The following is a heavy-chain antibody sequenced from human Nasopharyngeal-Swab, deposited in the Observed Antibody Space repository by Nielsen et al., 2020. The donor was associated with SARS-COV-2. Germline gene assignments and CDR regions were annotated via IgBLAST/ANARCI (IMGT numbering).Heavy chain of an antibody. V-gene: IGHV4-59*12. CDR2: FYYSGIT. CDR3: AREVVGGLVDS. Sequence: SETLSLTCTASGGSISSYYWSWIRQSPGKGLEWIGYFYYSGITNYNPSLKNRLTILLDTSKNQFSLKLNSVTAADTAVYYWAREVVGGLVDSWGQGTLVTVSS. J-gene: IGHJ4*02. D-gene: IGHD1-26*01. CDR1: GGSISSYY.